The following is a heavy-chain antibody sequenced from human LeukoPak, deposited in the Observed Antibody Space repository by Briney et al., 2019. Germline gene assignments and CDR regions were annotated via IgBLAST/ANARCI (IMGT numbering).Heavy chain of an antibody. Sequence: PGRSLRLSCAASGFTFSSYAMHWVRQAPGKGPEWVAVISYDGSNKYYADSVKGRFTISRDNSKNTLYLQMNSLRAEDTAVYYCARDFAAEQWLVRVDYFDYWGQGTLVTVSS. J-gene: IGHJ4*02. V-gene: IGHV3-30-3*01. D-gene: IGHD6-19*01. CDR2: ISYDGSNK. CDR1: GFTFSSYA. CDR3: ARDFAAEQWLVRVDYFDY.